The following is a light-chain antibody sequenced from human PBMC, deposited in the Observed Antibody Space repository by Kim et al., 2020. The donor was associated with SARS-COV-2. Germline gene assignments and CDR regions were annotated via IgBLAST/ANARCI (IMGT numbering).Light chain of an antibody. J-gene: IGKJ2*03. CDR3: QHYNKNSLSYS. Sequence: EIVMTQSPVTLSVSPGERVTLSCRASQSVRSNLAWYQHKPGQAPRLLIYLGSTRATGVPARFSGSGSGTEFTLTISSLQSEDVAIYYCQHYNKNSLSYSFGQGTKLEI. CDR2: LGS. V-gene: IGKV3-15*01. CDR1: QSVRSN.